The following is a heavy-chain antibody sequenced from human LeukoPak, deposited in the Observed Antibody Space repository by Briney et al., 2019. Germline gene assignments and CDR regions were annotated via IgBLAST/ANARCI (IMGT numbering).Heavy chain of an antibody. CDR2: ISGSGGST. D-gene: IGHD6-13*01. CDR1: GFTFSSYA. V-gene: IGHV3-23*01. CDR3: ASRAHSSSRIYYFDY. J-gene: IGHJ4*02. Sequence: GASLSLSCAAAGFTFSSYAMSWVRQAAGKGLEWVSAISGSGGSTYYADSVKGRFTISRDNAKNSLYLQMNSLRAEDTAVYYCASRAHSSSRIYYFDYWGQGTLVTVSS.